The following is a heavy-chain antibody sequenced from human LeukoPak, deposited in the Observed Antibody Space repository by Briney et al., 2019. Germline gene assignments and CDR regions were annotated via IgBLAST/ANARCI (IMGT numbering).Heavy chain of an antibody. D-gene: IGHD2-2*01. Sequence: GGSLRLSCAASGLTFSSYGMHWVSQAPGKGLEWVAVISYDGTIRNYADSVKGRFTISRDNSKNTLYLQMNSLTAEDTAQYYCAKGGCSSTTCYLANHWGQGTLVTVSS. V-gene: IGHV3-30*18. J-gene: IGHJ5*02. CDR2: ISYDGTIR. CDR3: AKGGCSSTTCYLANH. CDR1: GLTFSSYG.